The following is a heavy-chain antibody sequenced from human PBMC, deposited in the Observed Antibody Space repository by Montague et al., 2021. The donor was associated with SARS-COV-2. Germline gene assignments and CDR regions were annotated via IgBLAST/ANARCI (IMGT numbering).Heavy chain of an antibody. J-gene: IGHJ3*02. V-gene: IGHV6-1*01. CDR3: ARYPYSGTYFGPNDAFDI. CDR2: TCYRSEWYF. D-gene: IGHD1-26*01. CDR1: GDSVSSNTAA. Sequence: CAISGDSVSSNTAAWNWIRQSPSRGLEWLGRTCYRSEWYFDYAISLRGRITINPDTSKNQFSLQLDSVTLDDTAVYYCARYPYSGTYFGPNDAFDIWGQGTLVTVSS.